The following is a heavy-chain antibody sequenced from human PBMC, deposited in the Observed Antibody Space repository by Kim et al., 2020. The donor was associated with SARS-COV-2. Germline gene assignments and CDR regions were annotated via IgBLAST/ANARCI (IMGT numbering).Heavy chain of an antibody. D-gene: IGHD1-26*01. CDR2: ISAYNGNT. CDR1: GYTFTSYG. V-gene: IGHV1-18*01. CDR3: ARGATGGWWGLSYGMDV. Sequence: ASVKVSCKASGYTFTSYGISWVRQAPGQGLEWMGWISAYNGNTNYAQKLQGRVTMTTDTSTSTAYMELRSLRSDDTAVYYCARGATGGWWGLSYGMDVWGQGTTVTVSS. J-gene: IGHJ6*02.